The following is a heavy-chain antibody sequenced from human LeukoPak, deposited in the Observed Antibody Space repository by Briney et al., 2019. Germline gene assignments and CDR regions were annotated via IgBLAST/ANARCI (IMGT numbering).Heavy chain of an antibody. D-gene: IGHD3-22*01. CDR1: GFTFSSYA. Sequence: GGSLRLSCAASGFTFSSYAMSWVRQAPGKGLEWVSAISGSGGSTYYADSVKGRFTISRDNSKNTLYLQMNSLRTEDTAVYYCARGNYYDSSVGYWGQGTLVTVSS. J-gene: IGHJ4*02. CDR2: ISGSGGST. CDR3: ARGNYYDSSVGY. V-gene: IGHV3-23*01.